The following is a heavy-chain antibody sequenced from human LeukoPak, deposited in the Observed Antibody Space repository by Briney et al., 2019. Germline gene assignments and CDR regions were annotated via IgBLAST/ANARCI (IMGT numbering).Heavy chain of an antibody. CDR1: GGSISSYY. Sequence: SETLSLTCTVSGGSISSYYWSWIRQPAGKGLEWIGRIYTSGSTNYNPSLKSRVTMSVGTSKNQFSLKLSSVTAADTAVYYCARDRSYSSGTMFDPWGQGTLVTVSS. V-gene: IGHV4-4*07. J-gene: IGHJ5*02. CDR3: ARDRSYSSGTMFDP. CDR2: IYTSGST. D-gene: IGHD6-19*01.